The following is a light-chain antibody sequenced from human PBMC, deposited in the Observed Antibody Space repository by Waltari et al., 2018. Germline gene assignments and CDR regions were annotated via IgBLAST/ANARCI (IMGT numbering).Light chain of an antibody. CDR2: ATS. Sequence: DIQLTQSPPSVSASVGDRVPITCRASQGIRSWLSWYQQKPGKAPKLLIYATSNLQSGVPSRFSGSGSGTEFTLTISSLQPEDVATYYCQEANSFPLTFGGGTKVEIK. CDR1: QGIRSW. J-gene: IGKJ4*01. V-gene: IGKV1-12*01. CDR3: QEANSFPLT.